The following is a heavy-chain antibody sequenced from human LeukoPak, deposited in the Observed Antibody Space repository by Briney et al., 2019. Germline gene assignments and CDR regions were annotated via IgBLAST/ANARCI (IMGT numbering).Heavy chain of an antibody. CDR3: TAERAGTIDDY. D-gene: IGHD5-24*01. J-gene: IGHJ4*02. Sequence: KSSETLSLTCTVSGYSMASDYYWGWIRQSPGRGLEWIGSIFRTGGTYSNPSLKSRLIMSLDTSKNLFSLNLGTVTAADTAIYYCTAERAGTIDDYWGQGVLVTVSS. CDR1: GYSMASDYY. V-gene: IGHV4-38-2*02. CDR2: IFRTGGT.